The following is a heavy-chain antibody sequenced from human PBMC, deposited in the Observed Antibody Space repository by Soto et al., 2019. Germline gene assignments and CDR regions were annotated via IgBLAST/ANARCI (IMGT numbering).Heavy chain of an antibody. D-gene: IGHD2-2*02. Sequence: ASVKVSCKVSGYTLTELSMHWVRQAPGKGLEWMGGFDPEDGETIYAQKFQGRVTMTEDTSTDTAYMELSSLRSEDTAVYYCATGPGYCSSTSCYSENWFDPWGQGTLVTVSS. CDR1: GYTLTELS. V-gene: IGHV1-24*01. J-gene: IGHJ5*02. CDR2: FDPEDGET. CDR3: ATGPGYCSSTSCYSENWFDP.